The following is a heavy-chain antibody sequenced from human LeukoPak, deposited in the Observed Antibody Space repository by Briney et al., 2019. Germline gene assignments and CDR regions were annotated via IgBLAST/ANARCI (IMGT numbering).Heavy chain of an antibody. CDR3: ARWGGSRKRFDY. CDR1: GYSISSGYY. Sequence: PSETLSLTCTVSGYSISSGYYWGWIRQPPGKGLEWIGSIYHSGSTYYNPSLKSRVTISVDTSKNQFSLKLSSVTAADTAVYYCARWGGSRKRFDYWGQGTLVTVSS. D-gene: IGHD3-16*01. V-gene: IGHV4-38-2*02. J-gene: IGHJ4*02. CDR2: IYHSGST.